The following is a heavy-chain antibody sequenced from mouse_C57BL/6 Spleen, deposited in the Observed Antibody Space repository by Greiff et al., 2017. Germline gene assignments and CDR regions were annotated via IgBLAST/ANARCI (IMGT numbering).Heavy chain of an antibody. V-gene: IGHV1-64*01. CDR1: GYTFTSYW. CDR2: IHPNSGST. J-gene: IGHJ4*01. CDR3: ARGPYYSNYDYYAMDY. Sequence: QVQLQQTGAELVKPGASVKLSCKASGYTFTSYWMHWVKQRPGQGLEWIGMIHPNSGSTNYNEKFKSKATLTVDKSSSTAYMQLSSLTSEDSAVYYCARGPYYSNYDYYAMDYWGQGTSVTVSS. D-gene: IGHD2-5*01.